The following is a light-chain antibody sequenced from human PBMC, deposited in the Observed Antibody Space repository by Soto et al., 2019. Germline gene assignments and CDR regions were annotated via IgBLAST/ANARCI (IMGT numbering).Light chain of an antibody. V-gene: IGLV2-14*01. CDR2: EVS. J-gene: IGLJ1*01. CDR3: TSYTSSSIFYV. Sequence: QSALTQPASVSGSPGQSITISCTGTSSDVGGYNFVSWFQHHPGKAPKVMIYEVSNRPSGVSNRFSGSKSGNTASLTISRLQAEDEADYYCTSYTSSSIFYVFGTGTKVTVL. CDR1: SSDVGGYNF.